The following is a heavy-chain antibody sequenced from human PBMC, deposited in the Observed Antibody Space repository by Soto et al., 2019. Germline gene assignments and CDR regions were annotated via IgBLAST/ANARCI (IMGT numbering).Heavy chain of an antibody. V-gene: IGHV4-4*02. CDR3: ATRRDGSGSLYQ. CDR1: GGSISSSNW. CDR2: SYHSGST. D-gene: IGHD3-10*01. J-gene: IGHJ4*02. Sequence: QVQLQESGPGLVKPSGTLSLTCAVSGGSISSSNWWNWVRQPPGKGLEWIGESYHSGSTNYNPSLKSRGTISVEKSKNQFSLKLSSVTAADTAVYFWATRRDGSGSLYQWGQGTLVTVSS.